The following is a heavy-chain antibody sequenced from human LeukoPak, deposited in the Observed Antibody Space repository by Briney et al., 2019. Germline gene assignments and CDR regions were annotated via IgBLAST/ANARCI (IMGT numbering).Heavy chain of an antibody. CDR3: ARGGNDYVWGSYRFIDY. CDR2: SAYNGNK. Sequence: SAYNGNKNYAQKLQGRVTMTTDKSTSTAYMELRSLRSDDTAVYYCARGGNDYVWGSYRFIDYWGQGTLVTVSS. V-gene: IGHV1-18*01. J-gene: IGHJ4*02. D-gene: IGHD3-16*02.